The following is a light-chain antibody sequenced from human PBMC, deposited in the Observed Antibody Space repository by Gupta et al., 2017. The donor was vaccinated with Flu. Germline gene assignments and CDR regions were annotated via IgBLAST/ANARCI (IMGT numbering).Light chain of an antibody. CDR1: SSDFGLYNY. V-gene: IGLV2-14*01. Sequence: SITISCNGTSSDFGLYNYISWYQQHPGKAPKLMIYEVGKRPSGVSNRFSGSRSGNTAFLTISGRQAEDEADYFCCSYTSSPSLVFGGGTKLTVL. J-gene: IGLJ3*02. CDR2: EVG. CDR3: CSYTSSPSLV.